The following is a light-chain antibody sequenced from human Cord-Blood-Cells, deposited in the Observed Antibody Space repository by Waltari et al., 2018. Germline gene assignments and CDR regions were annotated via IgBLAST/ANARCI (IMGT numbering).Light chain of an antibody. Sequence: DIVMTQSPDSLAVSLGEGATINCKSSQSVLYSSNNKNYLAWYQQKPGQPPKLLIYWASTRESGVPDRVSGSGSGTDFTLTISSLQAEDVAVYYCQQYYSTPYTFGQGTKLEIK. CDR1: QSVLYSSNNKNY. V-gene: IGKV4-1*01. J-gene: IGKJ2*01. CDR2: WAS. CDR3: QQYYSTPYT.